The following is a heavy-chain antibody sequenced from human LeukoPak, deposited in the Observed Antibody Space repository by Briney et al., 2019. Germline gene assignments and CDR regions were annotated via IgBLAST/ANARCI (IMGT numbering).Heavy chain of an antibody. Sequence: GGSLRLSCAASGFTFSSYAMSWVRQAPGKGLEWVSLISGSGSTPYYPDSVKGRFSISRDNSKNTLYLQMNSVRAEDTAVYYCAKAHDYVWGSYRPIYFDYWGQGTLVTVSS. J-gene: IGHJ4*02. CDR1: GFTFSSYA. CDR2: ISGSGSTP. CDR3: AKAHDYVWGSYRPIYFDY. V-gene: IGHV3-23*01. D-gene: IGHD3-16*02.